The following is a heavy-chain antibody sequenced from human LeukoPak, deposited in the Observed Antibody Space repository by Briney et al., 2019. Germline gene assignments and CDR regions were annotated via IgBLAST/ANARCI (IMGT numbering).Heavy chain of an antibody. CDR1: GGSMRSYY. Sequence: SETLSLTCTVSGGSMRSYYWNWIRQPPGKGLEWIAYIYYTGSTDSNPSLKSRITMSVDTSKNQFSLELSSVTAADTAVYYCARNSCPSGSCYDNRGYFDYWGQGTLVTVSS. J-gene: IGHJ4*02. CDR2: IYYTGST. D-gene: IGHD2-15*01. CDR3: ARNSCPSGSCYDNRGYFDY. V-gene: IGHV4-59*08.